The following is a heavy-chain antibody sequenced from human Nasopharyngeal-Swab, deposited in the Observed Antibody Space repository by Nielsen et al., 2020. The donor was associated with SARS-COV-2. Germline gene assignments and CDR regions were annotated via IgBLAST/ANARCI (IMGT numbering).Heavy chain of an antibody. V-gene: IGHV3-7*04. D-gene: IGHD2-21*02. CDR1: GFPFRNHY. Sequence: GGSLRLSCAASGFPFRNHYITWVRQPPGKGLEWVANVRQDAREQFYADSVKGRFTISRDNAENTVSLQMNSLRREDTAVYYCARESVVTGTDDAPDLWGRGTMVTVSS. J-gene: IGHJ3*01. CDR2: VRQDAREQ. CDR3: ARESVVTGTDDAPDL.